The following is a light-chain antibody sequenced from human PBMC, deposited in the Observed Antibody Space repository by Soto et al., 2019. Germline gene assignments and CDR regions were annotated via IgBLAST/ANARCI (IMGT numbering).Light chain of an antibody. CDR3: MQALQTLMYT. J-gene: IGKJ2*01. CDR1: QSLLHSNGYNY. CDR2: LGS. Sequence: DIVMTQSPLSLPVTPGEPASISCRSSQSLLHSNGYNYLDWYLQKPGQSPQLLIYLGSNRASGVPDRLSGSGSGTDFTLKISRVDAEDVGVYYCMQALQTLMYTFGQGTKLEIK. V-gene: IGKV2-28*01.